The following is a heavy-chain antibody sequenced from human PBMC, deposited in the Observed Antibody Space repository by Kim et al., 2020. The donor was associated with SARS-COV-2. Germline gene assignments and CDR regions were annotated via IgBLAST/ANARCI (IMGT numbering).Heavy chain of an antibody. CDR3: ARERGTVSGTGDY. V-gene: IGHV3-33*01. J-gene: IGHJ4*02. Sequence: YGDSGQGRFTVYRENSKNMLYLQMNSLGIEDTSVYYCARERGTVSGTGDYWGQGTLVTVSS. D-gene: IGHD6-19*01.